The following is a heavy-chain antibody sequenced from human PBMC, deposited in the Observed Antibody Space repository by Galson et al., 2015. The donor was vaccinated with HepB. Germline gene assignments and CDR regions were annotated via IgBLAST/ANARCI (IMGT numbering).Heavy chain of an antibody. J-gene: IGHJ4*02. CDR1: GYTFTDYF. CDR2: INPNSGGT. CDR3: ATSPLQSSGRFGLDF. Sequence: SVKVSCKASGYTFTDYFMFWVRQAPGQGLEWMGRINPNSGGTNFAQKFQGRVTLTSDTSIATACMELTRLTSDDTAVFYCATSPLQSSGRFGLDFWGRGTLVTVSS. D-gene: IGHD6-19*01. V-gene: IGHV1-2*06.